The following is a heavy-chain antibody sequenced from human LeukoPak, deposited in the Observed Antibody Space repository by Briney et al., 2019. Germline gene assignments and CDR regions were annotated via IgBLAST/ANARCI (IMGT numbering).Heavy chain of an antibody. D-gene: IGHD3-22*01. CDR1: GFTFSSYG. Sequence: GGSLRLSCAASGFTFSSYGMHWVRQAPGKGLEWVAVISYDGTNKYYADSVKGRFTISRDNSKNTLYLQMSSLRAEDTAVYYCAKISIHDSSPYIDSWGQGTLVTVSS. V-gene: IGHV3-30*18. J-gene: IGHJ4*02. CDR3: AKISIHDSSPYIDS. CDR2: ISYDGTNK.